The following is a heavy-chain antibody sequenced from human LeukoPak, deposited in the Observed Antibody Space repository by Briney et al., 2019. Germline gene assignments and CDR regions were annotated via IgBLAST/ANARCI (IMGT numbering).Heavy chain of an antibody. CDR1: GYTFTGYY. D-gene: IGHD2-15*01. CDR2: TNPNSGGT. V-gene: IGHV1-2*02. J-gene: IGHJ4*02. Sequence: ASVKVSCKASGYTFTGYYMHWVRQAPGQGLEWMGWTNPNSGGTNYAQKFQGRVTMTRDASISTAYMELSRLRSDDTAVYYCARGYCSGGSCYPFDYWGQGTLVTVSS. CDR3: ARGYCSGGSCYPFDY.